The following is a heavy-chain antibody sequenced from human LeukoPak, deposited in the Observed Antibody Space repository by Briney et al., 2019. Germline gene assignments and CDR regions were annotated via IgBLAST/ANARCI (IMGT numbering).Heavy chain of an antibody. J-gene: IGHJ4*02. V-gene: IGHV3-30*02. CDR3: AKDCPRNYYDSSGYYLY. D-gene: IGHD3-22*01. CDR1: GFTFSSYG. Sequence: PGGSLSLSCAASGFTFSSYGMHWVRQAPGKGLEGVAFIRYDGSNKYYADSVKGRFTISRDNSKNTLYLQMNSLRAEDTAVYYCAKDCPRNYYDSSGYYLYWGQGTLVTVSS. CDR2: IRYDGSNK.